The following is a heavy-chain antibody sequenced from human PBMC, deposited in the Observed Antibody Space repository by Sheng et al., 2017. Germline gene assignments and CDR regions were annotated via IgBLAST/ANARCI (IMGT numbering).Heavy chain of an antibody. CDR3: AKGAAYYDFWSGYLHPVYYYYMDV. CDR2: ISYDGSNK. Sequence: QVQLVESGGGVVQPGRSLRLSCAASGFTFSSYGMHWVRQAPGKGLEWVAVISYDGSNKYYADSVKGRFTISRDNSKNTLYLQMNSLRAEDTAVYYCAKGAAYYDFWSGYLHPVYYYYMDVWGQGTTVTVSS. D-gene: IGHD3-3*01. J-gene: IGHJ6*03. V-gene: IGHV3-30*18. CDR1: GFTFSSYG.